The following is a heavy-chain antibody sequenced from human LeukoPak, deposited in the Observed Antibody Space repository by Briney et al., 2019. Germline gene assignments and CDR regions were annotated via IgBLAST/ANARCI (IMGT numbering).Heavy chain of an antibody. CDR2: INPNSGGT. J-gene: IGHJ6*02. D-gene: IGHD3-3*01. Sequence: GASVNVSCKASGYTFTGYYMHWVRQAPGQGLEWMGWINPNSGGTNYAQKFQGRVTMTRDTSISTAYMELSRLRSDDTAVYYCARDPGYDFWSGYYIDYGMDVWGQGTTVTVSS. CDR1: GYTFTGYY. V-gene: IGHV1-2*02. CDR3: ARDPGYDFWSGYYIDYGMDV.